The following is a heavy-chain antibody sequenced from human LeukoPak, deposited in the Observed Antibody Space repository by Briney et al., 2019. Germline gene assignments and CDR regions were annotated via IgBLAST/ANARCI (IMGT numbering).Heavy chain of an antibody. D-gene: IGHD2-15*01. CDR3: AREPPGYCSGGSCYYYYYMDV. Sequence: SETLSLTCTVSGGSISSYYWSWIRQPPGKGLEWIGYIYYSGSTNYNPSLKSRVTISVDTSKNQFSLKLSSVTAADTAVYYCAREPPGYCSGGSCYYYYYMDVWGKGTTVTVSS. CDR2: IYYSGST. V-gene: IGHV4-59*12. CDR1: GGSISSYY. J-gene: IGHJ6*03.